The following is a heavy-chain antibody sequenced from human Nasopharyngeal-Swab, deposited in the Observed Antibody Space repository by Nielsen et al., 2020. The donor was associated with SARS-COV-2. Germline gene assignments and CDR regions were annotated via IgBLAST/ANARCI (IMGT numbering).Heavy chain of an antibody. Sequence: GESLKISCAAPGFTFSSYGMHWVRQAPGKGLEWVAVISYDGSNKYCADSVKGRFTISRGNSKNTLYLQMNSLRAEDTAVYYCAKDPKKNDYGDYVLWYWGQGTLVTVSS. D-gene: IGHD4-17*01. J-gene: IGHJ4*02. V-gene: IGHV3-30*18. CDR1: GFTFSSYG. CDR2: ISYDGSNK. CDR3: AKDPKKNDYGDYVLWY.